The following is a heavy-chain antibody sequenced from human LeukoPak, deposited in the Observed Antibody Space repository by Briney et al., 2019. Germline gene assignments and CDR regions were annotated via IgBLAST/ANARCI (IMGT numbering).Heavy chain of an antibody. Sequence: GGSLRLSCAASGFTASSNYMNWVRQAPGKGLEWVSSISSSSSYIYYADSVKGRFTISRDNAKNSLYLQMNSLRAEDTAVYYCASPGSTPSDYWGQGTLVTVSS. D-gene: IGHD2-15*01. J-gene: IGHJ4*02. CDR1: GFTASSNY. CDR2: ISSSSSYI. V-gene: IGHV3-21*01. CDR3: ASPGSTPSDY.